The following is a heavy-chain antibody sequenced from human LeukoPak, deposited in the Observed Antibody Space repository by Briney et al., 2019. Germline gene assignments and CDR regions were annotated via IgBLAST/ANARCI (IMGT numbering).Heavy chain of an antibody. CDR2: TSSDGNK. CDR3: ARERGIRALYFDN. Sequence: GGSLRLSCATSGFTFSPYTMHWVRQAPGKGLEWVALTSSDGNKYFADSVQGRFTISRDNSRNTLYLQLDNLRPDDTALYYCARERGIRALYFDNWGQGTLVTVSS. CDR1: GFTFSPYT. J-gene: IGHJ4*02. D-gene: IGHD3-16*01. V-gene: IGHV3-30*14.